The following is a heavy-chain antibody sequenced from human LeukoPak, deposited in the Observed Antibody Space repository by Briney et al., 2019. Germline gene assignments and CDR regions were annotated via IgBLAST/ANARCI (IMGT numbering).Heavy chain of an antibody. V-gene: IGHV4-34*01. D-gene: IGHD2/OR15-2a*01. Sequence: PSETLSLTCAVYGGSFSGYYWSWIRQPPGKGLEWIGEINHSGSTNYNPSLKSRVTISLDVSNNQFSLKLSSVTAADTAVYYCARGVINSPPGSVWGQGTLVTVSA. CDR1: GGSFSGYY. CDR3: ARGVINSPPGSV. J-gene: IGHJ1*01. CDR2: INHSGST.